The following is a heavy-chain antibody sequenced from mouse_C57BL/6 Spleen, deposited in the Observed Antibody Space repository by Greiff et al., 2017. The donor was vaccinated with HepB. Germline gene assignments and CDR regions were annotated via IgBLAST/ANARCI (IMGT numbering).Heavy chain of an antibody. CDR3: ARGAYDYHFDY. V-gene: IGHV1-52*01. D-gene: IGHD2-4*01. CDR1: GYTFTSYW. Sequence: QVQLKQPGAELVRPGSSVKLSCKASGYTFTSYWMHWVKQRPIQGLEWIGNIDPSDSETHYNQKFKDKATLTVDKSSSTAYMQLSSLTSEDSAVYYCARGAYDYHFDYWGQGTTLTVSS. CDR2: IDPSDSET. J-gene: IGHJ2*01.